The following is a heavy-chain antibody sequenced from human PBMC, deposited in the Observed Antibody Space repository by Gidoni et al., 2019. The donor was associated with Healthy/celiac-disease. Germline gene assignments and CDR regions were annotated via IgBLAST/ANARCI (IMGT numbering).Heavy chain of an antibody. D-gene: IGHD3-3*01. CDR2: IAYDGSNK. V-gene: IGHV3-30*18. Sequence: QVQLVESGGGVVQPGRSLRLSCAASGFTFSSYGMHWVRQAPGKGLEWVAVIAYDGSNKYYADSVKGRFTISRDNSKNTLYLQMNSLRAEDTAVYYCAKIGRDFWSGYRYYYYYYMDVWGKGTTVTVSS. CDR3: AKIGRDFWSGYRYYYYYYMDV. CDR1: GFTFSSYG. J-gene: IGHJ6*03.